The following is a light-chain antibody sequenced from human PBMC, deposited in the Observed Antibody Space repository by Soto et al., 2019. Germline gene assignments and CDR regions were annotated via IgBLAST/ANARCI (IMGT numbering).Light chain of an antibody. CDR3: QNSSNWPPMA. CDR1: QSVSSY. V-gene: IGKV3-11*01. Sequence: EISLTQSPATLSLSPGDRPTPSSSATQSVSSYLAWYQQKPGQAPRLLIYDASNRATGIPARFSGSGSGTDFTLTISSLEPEDFAVYYCQNSSNWPPMAFAQGTRLAMK. J-gene: IGKJ5*01. CDR2: DAS.